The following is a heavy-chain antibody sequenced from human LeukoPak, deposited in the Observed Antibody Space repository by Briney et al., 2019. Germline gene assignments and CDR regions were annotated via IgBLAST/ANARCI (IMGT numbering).Heavy chain of an antibody. J-gene: IGHJ4*02. CDR3: ARRWYTGTYYYFDL. V-gene: IGHV3-74*01. CDR1: GFTLSPHW. Sequence: GGSLRLSCAASGFTLSPHWMHWVRPPPGKGRVWVSRINDDGTTTSYADSVKGGFTISRVNAKSTLYLEMDSLRAGDTAIYYCARRWYTGTYYYFDLWGQGTLVTVSS. D-gene: IGHD1-26*01. CDR2: INDDGTTT.